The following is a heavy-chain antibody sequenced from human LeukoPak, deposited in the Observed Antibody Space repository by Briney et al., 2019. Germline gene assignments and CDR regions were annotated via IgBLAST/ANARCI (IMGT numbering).Heavy chain of an antibody. CDR1: GFTFSSYA. CDR3: AKDTPGIIVGATGTFDP. D-gene: IGHD1-26*01. Sequence: GGSLRLSCAASGFTFSSYAMSWVRQAPGKGPEWVSAISGSGGSTYYADSVKGRFTISRDNSKNTLYLQMNSLRAEDTAVYYCAKDTPGIIVGATGTFDPWGQGTLVTVSS. J-gene: IGHJ5*02. CDR2: ISGSGGST. V-gene: IGHV3-23*01.